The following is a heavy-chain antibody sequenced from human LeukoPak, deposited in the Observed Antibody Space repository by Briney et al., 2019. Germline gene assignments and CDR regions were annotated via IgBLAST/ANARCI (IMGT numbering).Heavy chain of an antibody. D-gene: IGHD2-21*01. CDR1: GFTFSSYG. CDR3: AKEGFVVPVAY. J-gene: IGHJ4*02. V-gene: IGHV3-30*18. Sequence: GGSLRLSCAASGFTFSSYGMHWVRQAPGKGLEWVAVISYDGSNKYYADSVKGRFTISRDNSKNTLYLQMNSLRAEDTAVYYCAKEGFVVPVAYWGQGTLVTVSS. CDR2: ISYDGSNK.